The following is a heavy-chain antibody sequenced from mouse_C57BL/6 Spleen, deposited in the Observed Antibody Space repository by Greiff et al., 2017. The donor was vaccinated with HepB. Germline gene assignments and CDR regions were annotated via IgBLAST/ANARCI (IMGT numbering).Heavy chain of an antibody. D-gene: IGHD2-1*01. J-gene: IGHJ1*03. CDR1: GYAFSSYW. V-gene: IGHV1-80*01. CDR3: ARSTDYGNSVYWYFDV. Sequence: QVQLQQSGAELVKPGASVKISCKASGYAFSSYWMNWVKQRPGKGLEWIGQIYPGDGDTNYNGKFKGKATLTADKCSSTAYMQLSSLTSEDSAVYFCARSTDYGNSVYWYFDVWGTGTTVTVSS. CDR2: IYPGDGDT.